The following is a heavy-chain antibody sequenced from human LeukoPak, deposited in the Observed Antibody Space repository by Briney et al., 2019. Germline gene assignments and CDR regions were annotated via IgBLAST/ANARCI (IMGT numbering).Heavy chain of an antibody. J-gene: IGHJ3*02. CDR1: GDIFSTFA. CDR3: AKSPALWLEETGTAFDI. Sequence: GGSLRLFCAASGDIFSTFAMSWVRQAPGRGLEWVSGISTISSTFYADSVKGRFTISRDNSKNTLYLQMNSLRAEDTAVYYCAKSPALWLEETGTAFDIWGRGTMVTVS. V-gene: IGHV3-23*01. D-gene: IGHD3-10*01. CDR2: ISTISST.